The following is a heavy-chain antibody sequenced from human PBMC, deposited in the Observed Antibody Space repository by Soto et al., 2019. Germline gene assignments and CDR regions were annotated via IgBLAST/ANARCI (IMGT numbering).Heavy chain of an antibody. V-gene: IGHV3-23*01. Sequence: EVQLLESGGGLVQPGGSLRLSCAASGFTFSIYAMSWVRQVPGKGLEWVSTISGIGGTSYADFVRGRFTISRDNSKNTLYLQMNSLRVDDTAIYYCAKDAPGSGWLSDNWGQGTLVTVSS. J-gene: IGHJ4*02. D-gene: IGHD3-22*01. CDR1: GFTFSIYA. CDR2: ISGIGGT. CDR3: AKDAPGSGWLSDN.